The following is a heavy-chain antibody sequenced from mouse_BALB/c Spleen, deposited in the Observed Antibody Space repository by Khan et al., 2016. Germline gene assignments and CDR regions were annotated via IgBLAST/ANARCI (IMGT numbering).Heavy chain of an antibody. CDR1: GYTFTSYW. CDR2: ITPSTGYT. V-gene: IGHV1-7*01. CDR3: AKSHYYGRYYAMDY. D-gene: IGHD1-2*01. J-gene: IGHJ4*01. Sequence: VQLQESGAELAKPGASVKMSCKASGYTFTSYWMHWVKQRPGQGLEWIGYITPSTGYTEYNQKFKDKATLTADKSSSTAYMQLSSLTSEDSAVYYCAKSHYYGRYYAMDYWGQGTSVTVSS.